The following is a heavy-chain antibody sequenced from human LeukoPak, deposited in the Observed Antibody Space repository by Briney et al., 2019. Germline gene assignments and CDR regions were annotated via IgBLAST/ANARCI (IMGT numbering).Heavy chain of an antibody. J-gene: IGHJ4*01. Sequence: GGSLTLSCAASGFTFSSYWMSWVRQSPGKGLEWVANIRQDGSEKYYVDSVRGRFTISRDNAKNSLYLQMNSLTAEDTAVYYCARDSQLDSGIYVFWGQGTLVTVSS. CDR3: ARDSQLDSGIYVF. CDR1: GFTFSSYW. V-gene: IGHV3-7*01. D-gene: IGHD1-26*01. CDR2: IRQDGSEK.